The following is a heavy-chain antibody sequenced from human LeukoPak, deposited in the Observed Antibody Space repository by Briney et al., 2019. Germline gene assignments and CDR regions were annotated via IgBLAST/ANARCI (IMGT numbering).Heavy chain of an antibody. Sequence: GGSLRLSCAASGFTFSSYWMGWVRQAPGKGPEWVANIKQDGSEKYYVDSVKGRFTISRDNAKNSLYLQMNSLRAEDTAVYYCARDTGGGYSCYDCWGQGTLVTVSS. CDR1: GFTFSSYW. D-gene: IGHD5-18*01. CDR3: ARDTGGGYSCYDC. J-gene: IGHJ4*02. V-gene: IGHV3-7*01. CDR2: IKQDGSEK.